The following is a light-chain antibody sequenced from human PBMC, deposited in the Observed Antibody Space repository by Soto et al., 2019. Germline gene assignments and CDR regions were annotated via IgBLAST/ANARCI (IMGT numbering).Light chain of an antibody. CDR3: QQYSRSPPT. V-gene: IGKV3-20*01. Sequence: EILLTQSPGTLSLSPGERATLSCRASQRVSSTYLAWYQQKPGQAPRLLIYGTSSRATGIPTRFSGSGSGTDFTLTITRLEPEDFAIYYCQQYSRSPPTFGRGTKVDVK. CDR2: GTS. J-gene: IGKJ1*01. CDR1: QRVSSTY.